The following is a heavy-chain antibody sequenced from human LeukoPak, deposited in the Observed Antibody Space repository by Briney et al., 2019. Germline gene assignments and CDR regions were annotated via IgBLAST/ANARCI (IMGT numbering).Heavy chain of an antibody. V-gene: IGHV4-59*01. D-gene: IGHD3-22*01. CDR1: GGSISDYY. Sequence: SETLSLTCTVSGGSISDYYWSWIRQPPGKGLEWIGYIFYTGSTNYNPSLKSRVTISVDTSKNQFSLKLNSVTAADTAVYYRARSTYYYDSSGYFVGYFQHWGQGTLVTVSS. CDR3: ARSTYYYDSSGYFVGYFQH. J-gene: IGHJ1*01. CDR2: IFYTGST.